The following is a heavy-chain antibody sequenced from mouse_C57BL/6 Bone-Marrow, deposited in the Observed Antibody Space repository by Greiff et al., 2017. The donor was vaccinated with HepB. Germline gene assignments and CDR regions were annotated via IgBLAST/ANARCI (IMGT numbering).Heavy chain of an antibody. CDR3: ARGEYPDY. CDR1: GFTFSDYY. J-gene: IGHJ2*01. D-gene: IGHD5-1*01. V-gene: IGHV5-16*01. Sequence: EVKLVESEGGLVQPGSSMKLSCTASGFTFSDYYMAWVRQVPEKGLEWVANINYDGSSTYYLDSLKSRFIISRDNAKNILYLQMSSLKSEDTATYYCARGEYPDYWGQGTTLTVSS. CDR2: INYDGSST.